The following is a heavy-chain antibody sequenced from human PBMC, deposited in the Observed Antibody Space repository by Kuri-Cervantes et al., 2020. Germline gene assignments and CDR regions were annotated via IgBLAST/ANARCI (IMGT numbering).Heavy chain of an antibody. CDR2: ISAYNGNT. D-gene: IGHD1-1*01. CDR1: GYTFTSYG. V-gene: IGHV1-18*01. CDR3: ARDWNDRVSDYYYYGMDV. J-gene: IGHJ6*02. Sequence: ASVKVSCKASGYTFTSYGISWVRQAPGQGLEWMGWISAYNGNTNYAQKLQGRVTMTTDTSTSTAYMELRSLGSDDTAVYYCARDWNDRVSDYYYYGMDVWGQGTTVTVSS.